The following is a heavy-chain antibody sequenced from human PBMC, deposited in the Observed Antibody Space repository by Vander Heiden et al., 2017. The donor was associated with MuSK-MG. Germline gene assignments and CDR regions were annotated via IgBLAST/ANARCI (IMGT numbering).Heavy chain of an antibody. Sequence: QVQLVESGGGVVQPGGSLRLSCAASGFTFSSYGMHWVRQAPGKGLEWVAFIRYDGSNKYYADSVKGRFTISRDNSKNTLYLQMNSLRAEDTAVYYCANPSVGPAALDPWGQGTLVTVSS. J-gene: IGHJ5*02. CDR3: ANPSVGPAALDP. CDR1: GFTFSSYG. CDR2: IRYDGSNK. D-gene: IGHD2-2*01. V-gene: IGHV3-30*02.